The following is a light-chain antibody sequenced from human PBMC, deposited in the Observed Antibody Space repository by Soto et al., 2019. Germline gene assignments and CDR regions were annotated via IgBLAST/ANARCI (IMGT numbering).Light chain of an antibody. CDR1: QSISNW. CDR2: DAS. J-gene: IGKJ1*01. Sequence: DIHRTRSPSSLSSCLGYRFTITCRDSQSISNWFSWYQQKPGKAPKLLIYDASSLESGVPSRFSGSGSGTEFTLTISSLQPDDFATYYCQRYNGYSRTFGQGTKVDIK. CDR3: QRYNGYSRT. V-gene: IGKV1-5*01.